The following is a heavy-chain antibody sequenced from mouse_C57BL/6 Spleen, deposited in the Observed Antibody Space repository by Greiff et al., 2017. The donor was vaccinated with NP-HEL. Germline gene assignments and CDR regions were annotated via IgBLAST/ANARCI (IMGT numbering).Heavy chain of an antibody. D-gene: IGHD2-4*01. CDR2: LNPNNGGT. CDR3: ATYYDP. CDR1: GYTFTDYN. Sequence: EVQLHQSGPELVKPGASVKMSCKASGYTFTDYNLHWLKQSPGKSLSWIGYLNPNNGGTSYNQKFKGKATLTVNKSSSTAYMELRSLTSEDSAVYYCATYYDPWGQGTLVTVSA. V-gene: IGHV1-22*01. J-gene: IGHJ3*01.